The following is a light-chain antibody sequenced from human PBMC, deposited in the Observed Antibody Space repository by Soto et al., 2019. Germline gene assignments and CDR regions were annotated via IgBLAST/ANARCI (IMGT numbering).Light chain of an antibody. Sequence: QSVLTXPASVSGSPGQSITISCTGTNSDVGAYSYVSWYQQYPGKAPKLLIYGVGARPSGISDRFSGSKSGNTASLTISGPQAEDEADYYCSSYTAFTTYVFGSGTKVTV. J-gene: IGLJ1*01. CDR2: GVG. CDR1: NSDVGAYSY. CDR3: SSYTAFTTYV. V-gene: IGLV2-14*03.